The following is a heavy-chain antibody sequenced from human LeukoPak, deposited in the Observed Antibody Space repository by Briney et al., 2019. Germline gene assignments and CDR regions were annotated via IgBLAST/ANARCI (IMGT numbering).Heavy chain of an antibody. D-gene: IGHD6-13*01. CDR3: ARGGIAAAGTLDY. Sequence: ASVKVSCKASGGTFSSYAISWVRQAPGQGLEWMGRIIPIFGIANYAQKFQGRVTITADKSTSTAYMELSSPRSEDTAVYYCARGGIAAAGTLDYWGQGTLVTVSS. CDR1: GGTFSSYA. CDR2: IIPIFGIA. V-gene: IGHV1-69*04. J-gene: IGHJ4*02.